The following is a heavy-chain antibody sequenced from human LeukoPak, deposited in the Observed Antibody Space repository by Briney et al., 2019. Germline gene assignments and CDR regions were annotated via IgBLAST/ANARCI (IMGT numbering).Heavy chain of an antibody. D-gene: IGHD3-3*01. V-gene: IGHV3-48*01. CDR3: AKVNPKSSTRITIFGVEGFFDY. CDR2: ISSSSSTI. CDR1: GFTFSSYS. J-gene: IGHJ4*02. Sequence: GGSLRLSCAASGFTFSSYSMNWVRQAPGKGLEWVSYISSSSSTIYYADSVKGRFTISRDNSKNTLYLQMNSLRAEDTAVYYCAKVNPKSSTRITIFGVEGFFDYWGQGTLVTVSS.